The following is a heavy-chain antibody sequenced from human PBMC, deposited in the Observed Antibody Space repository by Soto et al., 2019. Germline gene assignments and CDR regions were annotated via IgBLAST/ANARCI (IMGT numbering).Heavy chain of an antibody. J-gene: IGHJ4*02. CDR2: IFHDGTA. V-gene: IGHV4-4*02. Sequence: SETLSLTCAVSGVSISSGNWWTWVRQSPQRGLEYIGEIFHDGTANYYPSFERRVAISVDTSKNQFSLKLTSVTAADTAIYFCARLVYDTRLNYMYFGFWGQGTLVTVSS. D-gene: IGHD3-10*01. CDR1: GVSISSGNW. CDR3: ARLVYDTRLNYMYFGF.